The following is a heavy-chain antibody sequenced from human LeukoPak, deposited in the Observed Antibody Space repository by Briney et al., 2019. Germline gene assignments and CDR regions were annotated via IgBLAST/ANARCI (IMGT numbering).Heavy chain of an antibody. J-gene: IGHJ4*02. CDR3: ARHSGGNTMIVE. CDR1: GYTFRYYW. CDR2: IYPDDSDT. V-gene: IGHV5-51*01. Sequence: GESLKISCTGSGYTFRYYWIGWVRQMPGKGLEWMGIIYPDDSDTKYSPSFQGQVTISADKSINTAYLQWSSLKASDTAMYYCARHSGGNTMIVEWGQGTLVTVSS. D-gene: IGHD3-22*01.